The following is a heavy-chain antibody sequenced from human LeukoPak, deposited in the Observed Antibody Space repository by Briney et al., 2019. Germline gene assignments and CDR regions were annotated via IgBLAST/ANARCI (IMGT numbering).Heavy chain of an antibody. Sequence: GGPLRLSCAASGFTFNSYSMNWVRQAPGKGLEWVSYISSSSSTIYDADSVKGRFTISRDNAKNSLYLQMNSLRAEDTAVYYCARDGSGSYYRGDYWGQGTLVTVSS. CDR1: GFTFNSYS. CDR3: ARDGSGSYYRGDY. J-gene: IGHJ4*02. V-gene: IGHV3-48*01. CDR2: ISSSSSTI. D-gene: IGHD1-26*01.